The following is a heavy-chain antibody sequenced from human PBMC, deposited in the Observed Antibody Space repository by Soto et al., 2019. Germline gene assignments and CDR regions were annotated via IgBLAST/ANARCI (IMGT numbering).Heavy chain of an antibody. D-gene: IGHD3-3*01. Sequence: QVQLVQSGAEVKKPGSSVKVSCKASGGTFSSYAISWVRQAPGQGLEWMGGIIPIFGTANYAQKFQGRVTITADECTSTVYMELSRLRSEDTAVYYCARDHYYDFWSGYYKGLEYYYYYGMDVWGQGTTVTVSS. CDR2: IIPIFGTA. V-gene: IGHV1-69*12. CDR1: GGTFSSYA. CDR3: ARDHYYDFWSGYYKGLEYYYYYGMDV. J-gene: IGHJ6*02.